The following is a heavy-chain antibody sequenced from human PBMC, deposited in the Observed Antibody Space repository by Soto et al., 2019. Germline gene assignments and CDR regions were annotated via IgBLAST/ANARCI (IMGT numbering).Heavy chain of an antibody. J-gene: IGHJ6*02. D-gene: IGHD2-2*01. CDR3: ARANTAAMDYYYYGMDV. CDR2: IYHSGST. V-gene: IGHV4-4*02. CDR1: GGSISSSNW. Sequence: PSETLSLTCAVSGGSISSSNWWSWVRQPPGKGLEWIGEIYHSGSTNYNPSLKSRVTISVDKSKNQFSRKLSSVTAADTAVYYCARANTAAMDYYYYGMDVWGQGTTVTVSS.